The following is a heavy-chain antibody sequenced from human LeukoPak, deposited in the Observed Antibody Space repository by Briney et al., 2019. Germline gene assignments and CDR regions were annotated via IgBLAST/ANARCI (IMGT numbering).Heavy chain of an antibody. CDR2: IYYSGST. V-gene: IGHV4-59*01. D-gene: IGHD6-13*01. CDR3: ARRSSSWGAWFDP. CDR1: GGSISSYY. Sequence: SETLSLTCTVSGGSISSYYWSWIRQPPGKGLEWSGYIYYSGSTNYNPSLKSRVTISVDTPKNQFSLKLSSVTAADTAVYYCARRSSSWGAWFDPWGQGTLVTVSS. J-gene: IGHJ5*02.